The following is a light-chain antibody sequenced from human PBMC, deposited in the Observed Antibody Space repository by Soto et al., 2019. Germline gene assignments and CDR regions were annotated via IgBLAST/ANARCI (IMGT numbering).Light chain of an antibody. CDR1: QSISSNF. CDR3: QQYGSSPRT. CDR2: GAS. V-gene: IGKV3-20*01. J-gene: IGKJ1*01. Sequence: EIVLTQSPGTLSLSPGERATLSCRASQSISSNFLAWYQQKPGRAPRLLIYGASSRATGIPDRFSGSGSGTDFTLTISGVEPEDFAVYYCQQYGSSPRTFGQGTKV.